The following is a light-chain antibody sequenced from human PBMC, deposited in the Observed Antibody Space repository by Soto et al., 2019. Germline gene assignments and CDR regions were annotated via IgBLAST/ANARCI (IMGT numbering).Light chain of an antibody. Sequence: DIQMTQSPSSLSASVGDRVTVTCQASQDISDSLNWYQQKPGKAPKLLIYDASNLETRVPSRFSGSGSGTDLTFTMSSLKPEDVATYYCQQYDNLPRTFGQGTKLEIK. V-gene: IGKV1-33*01. CDR3: QQYDNLPRT. CDR2: DAS. CDR1: QDISDS. J-gene: IGKJ2*01.